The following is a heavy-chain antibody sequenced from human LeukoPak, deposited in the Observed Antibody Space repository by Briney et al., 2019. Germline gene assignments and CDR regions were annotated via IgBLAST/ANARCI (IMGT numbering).Heavy chain of an antibody. CDR2: IYPGDSDT. Sequence: GESLKISCKGSGYSFTSYWISWVRQMPGKGLEWMGIIYPGDSDTRYSPSFQGQVTISADKSISTAYLQWSSLKASDTAMYYCARHPADFMGIEYYFDYWGQGTLVTVSS. CDR3: ARHPADFMGIEYYFDY. D-gene: IGHD7-27*01. CDR1: GYSFTSYW. V-gene: IGHV5-51*01. J-gene: IGHJ4*02.